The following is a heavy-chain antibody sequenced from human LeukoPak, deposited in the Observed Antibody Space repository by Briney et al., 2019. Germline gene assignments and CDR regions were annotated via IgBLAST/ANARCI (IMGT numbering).Heavy chain of an antibody. Sequence: SETLSLTCTVSGGSISSYYWNWIRQPPGKGLEWIGYIHYSGSTNYNPSLKSRVTISVDKSKNQFSLKLSSVTAADTAVYYCARDRRGWNDDSYFDYWGQGTLVTVSS. V-gene: IGHV4-59*12. CDR1: GGSISSYY. D-gene: IGHD1-1*01. J-gene: IGHJ4*02. CDR3: ARDRRGWNDDSYFDY. CDR2: IHYSGST.